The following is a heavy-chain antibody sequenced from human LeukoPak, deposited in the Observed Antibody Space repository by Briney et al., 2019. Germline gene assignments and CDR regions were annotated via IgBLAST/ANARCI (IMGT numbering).Heavy chain of an antibody. Sequence: GGSLRLSCAASGFTVSSNYMSWVRRAPGKGLEWVSVIYSGGSTYYADSVKGRFTISRDNSKNTLYLQMNSLRAEDTAVYYCAEARFPPYLYYFDYWGQGTLVTVSS. J-gene: IGHJ4*02. CDR1: GFTVSSNY. V-gene: IGHV3-53*01. D-gene: IGHD3-16*01. CDR2: IYSGGST. CDR3: AEARFPPYLYYFDY.